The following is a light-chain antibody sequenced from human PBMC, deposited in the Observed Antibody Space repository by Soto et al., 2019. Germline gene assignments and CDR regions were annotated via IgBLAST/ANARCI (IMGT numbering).Light chain of an antibody. CDR3: QQRSNRVS. CDR1: QSVSSY. J-gene: IGKJ4*01. CDR2: DAS. V-gene: IGKV3-11*01. Sequence: EIVLTQSPATLSLSPGERATLSGRASQSVSSYLAWYQQKPGQAPRLLIYDASNRATGIPARFSGSGSGTDFTLTISSLEPEDFAVYYCQQRSNRVSFGGGTKV.